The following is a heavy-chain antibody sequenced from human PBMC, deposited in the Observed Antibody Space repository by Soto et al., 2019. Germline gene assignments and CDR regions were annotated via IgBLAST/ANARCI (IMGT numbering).Heavy chain of an antibody. CDR2: IYYSGST. D-gene: IGHD3-3*01. V-gene: IGHV4-31*03. Sequence: PSETLSLTCTVSGGSISSGGYYWSWIRQHPGKGLEWIGYIYYSGSTYYNPSLKSRVTISVDTSKNQFSLKLSSVTAADTAVYYCAREGGSGITIFGVGDAFDIWGQGTMVTVSS. CDR3: AREGGSGITIFGVGDAFDI. CDR1: GGSISSGGYY. J-gene: IGHJ3*02.